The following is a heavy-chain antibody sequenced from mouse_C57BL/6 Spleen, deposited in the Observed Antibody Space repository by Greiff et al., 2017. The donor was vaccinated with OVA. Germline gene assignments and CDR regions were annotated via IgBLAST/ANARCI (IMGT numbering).Heavy chain of an antibody. Sequence: EVQLVESGGGLVQPGGSLSLSCAASGFTFTDYYMSWVRQPPGKALEWLGFIRNKANGYTTEYSASVKGRFTISRDNSQSILYLQMNTLRAEDSATYYCARLNYYSSSSFDYWGQGTTLTVSS. CDR3: ARLNYYSSSSFDY. J-gene: IGHJ2*01. CDR1: GFTFTDYY. CDR2: IRNKANGYTT. D-gene: IGHD1-1*01. V-gene: IGHV7-3*01.